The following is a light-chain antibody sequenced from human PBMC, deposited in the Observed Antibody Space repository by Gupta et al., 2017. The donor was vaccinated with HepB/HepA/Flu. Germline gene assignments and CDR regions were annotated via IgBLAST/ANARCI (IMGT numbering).Light chain of an antibody. CDR1: QSRRNSNGYSH. V-gene: IGKV2-28*01. CDR3: MQYRQSPFT. J-gene: IGKJ3*01. CDR2: LAS. Sequence: DIVMTQSPLSLPVTPGEPASISCKSSQSRRNSNGYSHLNWYLKKPGQCPQLLIYLASNRASGGPDRFRGSGSGTDFTLNISRVEAEDVGVDYCMQYRQSPFTFGRGTKVEIK.